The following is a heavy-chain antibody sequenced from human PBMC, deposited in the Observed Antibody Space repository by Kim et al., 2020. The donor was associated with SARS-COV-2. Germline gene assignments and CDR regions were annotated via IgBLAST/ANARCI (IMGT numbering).Heavy chain of an antibody. CDR3: ARSWGYCSSTSCPYYFDN. CDR1: GGSISSGSYY. J-gene: IGHJ4*02. V-gene: IGHV4-61*02. Sequence: SETLSLTCTVSGGSISSGSYYWSWIWQPAGKGLEWIGRIYTSGSTNYNPSLKSRVTISLDTSKNQFSLKLSSVTAADTAVYYCARSWGYCSSTSCPYYFDNWGQGTLVTVSS. D-gene: IGHD2-2*01. CDR2: IYTSGST.